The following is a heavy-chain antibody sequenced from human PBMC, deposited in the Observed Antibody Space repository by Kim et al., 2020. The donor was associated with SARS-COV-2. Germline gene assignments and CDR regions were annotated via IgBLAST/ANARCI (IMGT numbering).Heavy chain of an antibody. CDR1: GGSISSSSYY. J-gene: IGHJ5*02. CDR2: IYYSGST. D-gene: IGHD3-3*01. Sequence: QLQLQESGPGLVKPSETLSLTCTVSGGSISSSSYYWGWIRQPPGKGLEWIGSIYYSGSTYYNPSLKSRVTISVDTSKKQFSLKLSSVTAADTAVYYCARLQLRRITIFGVVEKGNWFDPWGQGTLVTVSS. V-gene: IGHV4-39*01. CDR3: ARLQLRRITIFGVVEKGNWFDP.